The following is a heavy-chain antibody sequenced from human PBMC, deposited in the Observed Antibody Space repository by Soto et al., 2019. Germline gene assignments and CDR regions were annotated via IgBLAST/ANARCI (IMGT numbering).Heavy chain of an antibody. J-gene: IGHJ6*03. Sequence: ASVKVSCKVSGYTLTELSMHWVRQAPGKGLEWMGGFDPEDGETIYAQKFQGRVTMTEDTSTDTAYMELSSLRSEDTAVYYCATAGSPPATNYYYYCMDVMGKGTTITASS. CDR2: FDPEDGET. V-gene: IGHV1-24*01. CDR1: GYTLTELS. D-gene: IGHD6-13*01. CDR3: ATAGSPPATNYYYYCMDV.